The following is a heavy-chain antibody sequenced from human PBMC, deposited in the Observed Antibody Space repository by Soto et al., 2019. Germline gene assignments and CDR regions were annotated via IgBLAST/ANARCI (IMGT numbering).Heavy chain of an antibody. D-gene: IGHD2-2*01. J-gene: IGHJ4*02. CDR2: ISKSDDT. CDR3: ARAHSIIIPAVSDF. V-gene: IGHV3-21*01. Sequence: GGSLRLSCPASGFAINNYGINWDRQTPGRGLEWASSISKSDDTDYPDAAKGRFAISRDNAKRSVAPQMNTLRVEDTAVYYGARAHSIIIPAVSDFRRQRTL. CDR1: GFAINNYG.